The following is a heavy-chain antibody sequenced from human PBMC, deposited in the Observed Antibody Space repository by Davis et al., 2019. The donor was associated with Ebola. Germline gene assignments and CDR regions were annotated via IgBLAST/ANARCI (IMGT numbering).Heavy chain of an antibody. J-gene: IGHJ4*02. D-gene: IGHD2-21*02. Sequence: GGSLRLSCAASGFTFSSYEMNWVRQAPGKGLEWVSYISSSGSTIYYADSVKGRFTISRDNAKNSLYLQMNSLRAEDTAVYYCARDCGGDCQPRRPFDYWGQGTLVTVSS. V-gene: IGHV3-48*03. CDR3: ARDCGGDCQPRRPFDY. CDR1: GFTFSSYE. CDR2: ISSSGSTI.